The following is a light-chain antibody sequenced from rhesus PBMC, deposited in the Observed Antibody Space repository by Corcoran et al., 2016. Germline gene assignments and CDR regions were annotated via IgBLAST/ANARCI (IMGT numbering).Light chain of an antibody. V-gene: IGKV1-22*01. J-gene: IGKJ3*01. CDR2: KAS. CDR3: QQYNSSPFT. CDR1: QSISSW. Sequence: DIQMTQSPSSPSASVGDTVTITCRASQSISSWLAWYQQKPGKAPKLLIYKASSLQSGVPSRFSGSGSGTDFTLTLSSLQSQDFATYYGQQYNSSPFTFGPGTKLDIK.